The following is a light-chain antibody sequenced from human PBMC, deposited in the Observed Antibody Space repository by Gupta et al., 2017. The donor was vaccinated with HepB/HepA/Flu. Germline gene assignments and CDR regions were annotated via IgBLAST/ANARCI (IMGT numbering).Light chain of an antibody. CDR2: GAS. V-gene: IGKV3-15*01. CDR3: QQYNNWPPYT. J-gene: IGKJ2*01. CDR1: QSVSSN. Sequence: EIVMTLSPAPLPVSPAERATLSCRASQSVSSNLAWYQQKPGQAPRLLIYGASTRATGIPARFSGSGSGTEFTLTISSLQSEDFAVYYCQQYNNWPPYTFGQGTKLEIK.